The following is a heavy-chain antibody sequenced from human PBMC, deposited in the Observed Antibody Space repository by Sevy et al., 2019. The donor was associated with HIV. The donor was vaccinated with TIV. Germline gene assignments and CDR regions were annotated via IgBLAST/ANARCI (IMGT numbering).Heavy chain of an antibody. V-gene: IGHV1-18*01. D-gene: IGHD3-3*01. CDR2: ISAYNGNT. J-gene: IGHJ4*02. CDR3: ARDSHLYTIFGDEPPPPLSDY. Sequence: ASVKVSCKASGYTFTSYGISWVRQAPGQGLEWMGWISAYNGNTNYAQKLQGRVTMTTDTSTSTAYMELRSLRSDDTAVYYCARDSHLYTIFGDEPPPPLSDYWGQGTLVTVSS. CDR1: GYTFTSYG.